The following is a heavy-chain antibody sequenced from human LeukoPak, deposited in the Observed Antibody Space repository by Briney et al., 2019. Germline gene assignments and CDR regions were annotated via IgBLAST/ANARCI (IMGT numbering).Heavy chain of an antibody. V-gene: IGHV3-48*04. CDR3: ARDPSGSLGAYFDY. D-gene: IGHD3-10*01. Sequence: GGSLRLSCAASGFTFSSYSMNWVRQAPGKGLEWVSYISSSSSTIYYADSVKGRFTISRDNAKNSLYLQMNSLRAEDTAVYYCARDPSGSLGAYFDYWGQGTLVTVSS. CDR2: ISSSSSTI. CDR1: GFTFSSYS. J-gene: IGHJ4*02.